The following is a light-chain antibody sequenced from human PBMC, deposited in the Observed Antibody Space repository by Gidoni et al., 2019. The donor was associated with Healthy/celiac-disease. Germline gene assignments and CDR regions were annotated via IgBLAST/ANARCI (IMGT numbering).Light chain of an antibody. CDR1: SSNIGAGYD. Sequence: QSVLTQPPSVSVAPGQRVTIYCTGISSNIGAGYDVHWYQQLPGTAPKLLIYGNSNRPSGVPDRFSGSKSGTSASLAITGLQAEDEADYYCQSYDSSLSAYVFGTGTKVTVL. CDR2: GNS. CDR3: QSYDSSLSAYV. J-gene: IGLJ1*01. V-gene: IGLV1-40*01.